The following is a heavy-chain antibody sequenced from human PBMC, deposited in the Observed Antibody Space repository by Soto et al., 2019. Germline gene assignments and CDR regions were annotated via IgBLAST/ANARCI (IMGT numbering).Heavy chain of an antibody. CDR2: IVHGGTT. J-gene: IGHJ4*02. D-gene: IGHD4-4*01. CDR3: WRDDSNNYGDPGC. Sequence: SETLSLTCTVSGYSISSGYFWAWIRQPPGKGLEWIGNIVHGGTTHYNPSLKSRVSISVDTSKNQFSLNLGFVTAADTAVYYCWRDDSNNYGDPGCWGQGTLVTVSS. CDR1: GYSISSGYF. V-gene: IGHV4-38-2*02.